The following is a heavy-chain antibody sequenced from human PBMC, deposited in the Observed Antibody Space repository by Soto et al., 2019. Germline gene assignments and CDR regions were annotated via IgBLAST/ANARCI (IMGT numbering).Heavy chain of an antibody. Sequence: GGSLRLSCAASGFTFSIYAMRWVRQAPGKGLEWVSAISGSGGSTYYADSVKGRFTISRDNSKNTLYLQMNSLRAEDTAVYYCAKDVGLSSSWYFWIYWGQGTLVTVSS. D-gene: IGHD6-13*01. CDR2: ISGSGGST. CDR1: GFTFSIYA. CDR3: AKDVGLSSSWYFWIY. V-gene: IGHV3-23*01. J-gene: IGHJ4*02.